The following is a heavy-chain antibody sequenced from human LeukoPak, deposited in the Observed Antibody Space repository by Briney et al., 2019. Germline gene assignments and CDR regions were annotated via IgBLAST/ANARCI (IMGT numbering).Heavy chain of an antibody. CDR2: IHYSGST. D-gene: IGHD4-23*01. CDR3: ARLGRKTTVVPPDFEG. J-gene: IGHJ4*02. CDR1: GGSIRSDY. Sequence: SETLSLTCTVSGGSIRSDYWSWVRQPPGKGLEWIGYIHYSGSTNYNASLQSRLTMSVDMSKNQFFLKLTSVTAADTAVYYCARLGRKTTVVPPDFEGWGQGTLVTVS. V-gene: IGHV4-59*01.